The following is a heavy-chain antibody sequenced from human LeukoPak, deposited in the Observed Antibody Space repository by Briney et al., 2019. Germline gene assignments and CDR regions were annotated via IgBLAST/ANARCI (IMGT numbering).Heavy chain of an antibody. V-gene: IGHV3-48*01. D-gene: IGHD3-3*01. CDR2: ISSSSSTI. CDR3: ARADYDFWSGFDY. CDR1: GFTFSSYS. Sequence: QTGGSLRLSCAASGFTFSSYSMNWVRQAPGKGLEWVSYISSSSSTIYYADSVKGRFTISRDNAKNSLYLQMNSLRAEDTAVYYCARADYDFWSGFDYWGQGTLVTVSS. J-gene: IGHJ4*02.